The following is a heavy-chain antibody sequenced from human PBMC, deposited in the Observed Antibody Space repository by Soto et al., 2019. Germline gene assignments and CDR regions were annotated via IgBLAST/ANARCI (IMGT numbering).Heavy chain of an antibody. J-gene: IGHJ4*02. CDR1: GFTFSGYA. CDR3: AKRGTDQPLLYYFDY. Sequence: EVQLLESGGGLVQPGGSLRLSCAASGFTFSGYAMSWVRQAPGKGLEWVSAISGSGGSTYYADSVKGRFTISRDNSKNTLYLQMNSLRAEDTAVYYCAKRGTDQPLLYYFDYWGQGTLVTVSS. CDR2: ISGSGGST. D-gene: IGHD2-21*02. V-gene: IGHV3-23*01.